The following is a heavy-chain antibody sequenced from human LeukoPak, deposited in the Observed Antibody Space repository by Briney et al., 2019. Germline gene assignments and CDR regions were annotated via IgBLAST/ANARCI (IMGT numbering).Heavy chain of an antibody. V-gene: IGHV1-2*02. CDR3: ARYNGDYAFDY. Sequence: ASVKVSFKASGYTFTGYYXHWVRQAPGQGXXGMGWINPNSGGTNYAQKFQGRVTMTRDTSISAAYMELSRLRSDDTAVYYCARYNGDYAFDYWGQGTLVTVSS. D-gene: IGHD4-17*01. CDR2: INPNSGGT. J-gene: IGHJ4*02. CDR1: GYTFTGYY.